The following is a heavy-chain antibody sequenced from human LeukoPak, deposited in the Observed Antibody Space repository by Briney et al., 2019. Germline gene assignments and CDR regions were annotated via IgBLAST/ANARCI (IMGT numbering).Heavy chain of an antibody. Sequence: NPSETLSLTCTVSGGSISSSSYYWGWIRQPPGKGLEWIGEINHSGSTNYNPSLKSRVTISVDTSKNQFSLKLSSVTAADTAVYYCARRSRPALELRYYYYMDVWGKGTTVTISS. D-gene: IGHD3-3*01. J-gene: IGHJ6*03. V-gene: IGHV4-39*07. CDR2: INHSGST. CDR1: GGSISSSSYY. CDR3: ARRSRPALELRYYYYMDV.